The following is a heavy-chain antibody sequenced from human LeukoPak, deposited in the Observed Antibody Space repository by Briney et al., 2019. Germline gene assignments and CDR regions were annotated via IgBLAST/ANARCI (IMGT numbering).Heavy chain of an antibody. CDR1: GFTVSSNS. V-gene: IGHV3-53*05. Sequence: QSGGSLRLSCAASGFTVSSNSINWVRQAPGKGLEWVSVIYGDGSTFYADSVRGRFTISRDNSKNTLYLQMNSLRAEDTAVYYCARDWIVGATWHGVFDYWGQGTLVTVSS. D-gene: IGHD1-26*01. CDR3: ARDWIVGATWHGVFDY. J-gene: IGHJ4*02. CDR2: IYGDGST.